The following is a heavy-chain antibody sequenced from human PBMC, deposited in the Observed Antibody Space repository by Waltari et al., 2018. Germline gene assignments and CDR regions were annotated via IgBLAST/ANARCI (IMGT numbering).Heavy chain of an antibody. Sequence: QMQLVQSGAEVKKPGASVKVSCKASGYTFTSYDINWVRQATGQGLEGMGWMNPNRGNTGYAQKFQGRVTMTRNTSISTAYMELSSLRSEDTAVYYCARSLRTTQAGLKYYFDYWGQGTLVTVSS. CDR3: ARSLRTTQAGLKYYFDY. CDR2: MNPNRGNT. V-gene: IGHV1-8*01. CDR1: GYTFTSYD. D-gene: IGHD4-17*01. J-gene: IGHJ4*02.